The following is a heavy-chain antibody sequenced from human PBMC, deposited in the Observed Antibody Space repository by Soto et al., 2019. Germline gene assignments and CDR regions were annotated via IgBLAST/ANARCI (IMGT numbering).Heavy chain of an antibody. CDR2: LYTGTDT. CDR3: AKSALLWLPVY. D-gene: IGHD5-18*01. J-gene: IGHJ4*02. Sequence: PGGSLRLSCAASGFTVSSSYLTWVRQAPGKGLEWAAILYTGTDTVYADSVKGRFTISRDSSKNTLHLQMHSLRAEDTAMYFCAKSALLWLPVYWSQGTLVTVSS. V-gene: IGHV3-53*01. CDR1: GFTVSSSY.